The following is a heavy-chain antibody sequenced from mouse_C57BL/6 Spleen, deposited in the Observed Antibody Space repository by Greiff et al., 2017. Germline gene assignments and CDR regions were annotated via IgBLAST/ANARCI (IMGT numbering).Heavy chain of an antibody. CDR3: ARSGAGTYYFDY. V-gene: IGHV1-18*01. CDR2: INPNNGGT. J-gene: IGHJ2*01. Sequence: VQLKQSGPELVKPGASVKIPCKASGYTFTDYNMDWVKQSHGKSLEWIGDINPNNGGTIYNQKFKGKATLTVDKSSSTAYMELRSLTSEDTAVXYCARSGAGTYYFDYWGQGTTLTVSS. CDR1: GYTFTDYN. D-gene: IGHD4-1*01.